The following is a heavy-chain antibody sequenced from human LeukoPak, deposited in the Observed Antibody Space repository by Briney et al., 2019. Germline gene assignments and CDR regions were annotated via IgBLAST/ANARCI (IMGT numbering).Heavy chain of an antibody. J-gene: IGHJ6*02. Sequence: PSETLSLTCTVSGDSTSSSNYYWGWIRQPPGKGLEWIGSMYYGGNTYYNPSLKSRVTISVDESKNQVSLKLSSVTAADTAVYYCARQPSGSYPAAMDVWGQGTTVTVS. CDR1: GDSTSSSNYY. V-gene: IGHV4-39*01. CDR2: MYYGGNT. CDR3: ARQPSGSYPAAMDV. D-gene: IGHD1-26*01.